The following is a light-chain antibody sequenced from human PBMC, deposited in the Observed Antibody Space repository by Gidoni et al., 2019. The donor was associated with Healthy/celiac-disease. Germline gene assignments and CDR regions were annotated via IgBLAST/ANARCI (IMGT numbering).Light chain of an antibody. J-gene: IGKJ2*03. CDR2: GAS. CDR1: QSVSSSY. CDR3: QQYGGSPYS. Sequence: NVLTQSPGTLSLSPGERATLSCRASQSVSSSYLAWYQQKPGQAPRLLIYGASSRATGIPDRFSGSGSGTDFTLTINRLEPEDFAVYYCQQYGGSPYSFGQGTKLEIK. V-gene: IGKV3-20*01.